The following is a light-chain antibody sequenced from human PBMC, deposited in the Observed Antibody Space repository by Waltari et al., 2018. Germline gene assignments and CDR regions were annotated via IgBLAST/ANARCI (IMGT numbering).Light chain of an antibody. CDR3: QQYYDTPWT. J-gene: IGKJ1*01. Sequence: DIVMTQSPDSLAVSLGERATINCKSSQNVLYRSNSKNYLAWYQEKPGQPPKVLIYWASTREYGVPDRFTGSRSGTDFTLTISSLQAEDVAVYYCQQYYDTPWTCGQGTKVEIK. V-gene: IGKV4-1*01. CDR2: WAS. CDR1: QNVLYRSNSKNY.